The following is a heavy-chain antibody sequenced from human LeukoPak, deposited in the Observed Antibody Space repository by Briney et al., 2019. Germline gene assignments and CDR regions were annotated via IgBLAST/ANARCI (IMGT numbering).Heavy chain of an antibody. J-gene: IGHJ5*02. CDR2: IYTSGST. CDR1: GGSISSYY. V-gene: IGHV4-4*07. Sequence: SETLSLTCTVSGGSISSYYWSWIRQPAGKGLEWIGRIYTSGSTNYNPSLKSRVTMSVDTSKNQFSLKLSSVTAADTAVYYCARHRIAAAGTSNWFDPWGQGTLVTVSS. CDR3: ARHRIAAAGTSNWFDP. D-gene: IGHD6-13*01.